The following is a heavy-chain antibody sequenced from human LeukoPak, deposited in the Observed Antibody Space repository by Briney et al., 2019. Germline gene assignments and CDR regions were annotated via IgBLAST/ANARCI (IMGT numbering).Heavy chain of an antibody. Sequence: GASVKVSCKASGYTFTGYYMHWVRQAPGQGLGGMGWINPNSGGTNYAQKFQGRVTMTRDTSISTAYMELSRLRSDDTAVYYCARIHGVTTSPFDYWGQGTLVTVSS. CDR3: ARIHGVTTSPFDY. CDR1: GYTFTGYY. D-gene: IGHD4-17*01. V-gene: IGHV1-2*02. J-gene: IGHJ4*02. CDR2: INPNSGGT.